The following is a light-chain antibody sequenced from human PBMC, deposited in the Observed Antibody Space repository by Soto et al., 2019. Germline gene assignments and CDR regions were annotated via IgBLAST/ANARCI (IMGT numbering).Light chain of an antibody. CDR1: QSVSSN. V-gene: IGKV3-15*01. Sequence: EIVMTQSPATLSVSPGERATLSCRASQSVSSNLAWYQQKPGQAPRLLIYGASTRATGIPARFSGSGSGTEFTLTISSLQSEDFAVYYCQQYNNWIGTFGPGTKVD. J-gene: IGKJ3*01. CDR2: GAS. CDR3: QQYNNWIGT.